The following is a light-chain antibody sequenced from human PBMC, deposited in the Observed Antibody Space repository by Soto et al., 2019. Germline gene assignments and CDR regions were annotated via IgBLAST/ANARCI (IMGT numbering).Light chain of an antibody. Sequence: EIVMTQSPATLSVSPGERATLSCRASQSVSSNLAWYQQNPGQATRLLIYVASTRATGIPARFSGSGSGTEFTLTISSLQSDDFAPYYCQQYNSASEAFGQGTKVELK. V-gene: IGKV3-15*01. CDR1: QSVSSN. CDR3: QQYNSASEA. J-gene: IGKJ1*01. CDR2: VAS.